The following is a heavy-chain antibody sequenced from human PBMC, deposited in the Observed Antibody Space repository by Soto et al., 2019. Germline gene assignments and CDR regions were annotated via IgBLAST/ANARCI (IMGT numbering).Heavy chain of an antibody. Sequence: QITLKESGPTLVKPTQTLTLTCSFSGFSLRNTEMAVGWIRQPPGKALEWLTLIYGDAEKRYNPSLKSRLPITKDTTKNQVVITITKMETVGTGTYYCVHVSTVDCSFDFDSWGQGTLVTVSS. CDR3: VHVSTVDCSFDFDS. D-gene: IGHD2-21*02. CDR1: GFSLRNTEMA. J-gene: IGHJ4*02. V-gene: IGHV2-5*02. CDR2: IYGDAEK.